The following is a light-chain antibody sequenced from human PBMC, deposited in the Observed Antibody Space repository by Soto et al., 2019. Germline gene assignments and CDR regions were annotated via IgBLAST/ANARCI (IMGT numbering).Light chain of an antibody. CDR1: QSVSSY. Sequence: EIVLTQSPATLSLSPGEGATLSCRASQSVSSYLVWYQQKPGQAPRLHIYDASSRATGIPDRFSGSGSGTDFTLTISRLDPEDFAVYYCQQYYASPRTFGQGTKVDIK. J-gene: IGKJ1*01. CDR3: QQYYASPRT. CDR2: DAS. V-gene: IGKV3-20*01.